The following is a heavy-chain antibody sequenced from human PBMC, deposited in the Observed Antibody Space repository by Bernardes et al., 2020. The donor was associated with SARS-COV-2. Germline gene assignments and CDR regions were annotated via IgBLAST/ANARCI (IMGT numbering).Heavy chain of an antibody. CDR3: ARGPRDWFFDL. J-gene: IGHJ2*01. CDR1: GFTFSDYY. V-gene: IGHV3-11*06. CDR2: ITSSGLYT. Sequence: GSLRLSCAASGFTFSDYYMSWIRQAPGKGLEWVSYITSSGLYTNYPDSVQGRFTISRDNAKNSLYLQINSLSADDTAVYYCARGPRDWFFDLWGRGTLVTVSS.